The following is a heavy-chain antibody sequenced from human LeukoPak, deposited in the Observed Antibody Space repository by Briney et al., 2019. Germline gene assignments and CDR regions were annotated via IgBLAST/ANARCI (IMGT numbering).Heavy chain of an antibody. CDR3: AKDRGIISDY. CDR2: ISGSGDST. D-gene: IGHD3-10*01. CDR1: GFTFSSYG. J-gene: IGHJ4*02. V-gene: IGHV3-23*01. Sequence: GGSLRLSCAASGFTFSSYGMSWVRQAPGKGLEWVSSISGSGDSTYYADSVKGRFTISRDNSKNTLYLQMNSLGAEDTAVYYCAKDRGIISDYWGQGTLVTVSS.